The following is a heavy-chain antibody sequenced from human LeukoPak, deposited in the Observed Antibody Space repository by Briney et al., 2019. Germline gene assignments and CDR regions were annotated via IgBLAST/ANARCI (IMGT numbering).Heavy chain of an antibody. CDR3: ARDGTGTHPY. Sequence: EASVKVSXKASGYTFTSYYMHWVRQAPGQGLEWIGIINPSGDSTSYAQKFQGRVTMTRDTSTSTVYMELSSLRSEDTAVYYCARDGTGTHPYWGQGTLVTVSS. J-gene: IGHJ4*02. CDR1: GYTFTSYY. D-gene: IGHD1-7*01. V-gene: IGHV1-46*01. CDR2: INPSGDST.